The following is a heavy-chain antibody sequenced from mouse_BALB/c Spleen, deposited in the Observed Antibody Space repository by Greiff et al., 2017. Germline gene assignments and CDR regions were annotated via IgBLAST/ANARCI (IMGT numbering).Heavy chain of an antibody. CDR2: IWRGGST. D-gene: IGHD2-3*01. V-gene: IGHV2-5-1*01. CDR1: GFSLTSYG. CDR3: AKNGGYSLYFDV. J-gene: IGHJ1*01. Sequence: VQVVESGPSLVQPSQSLSITCTVSGFSLTSYGVHWVRQSPGKGLEWLGVIWRGGSTDYNAAFMSRLSITKDNSKSQVFFKMNSLQADDTAIYYCAKNGGYSLYFDVWGAGTTVTVSS.